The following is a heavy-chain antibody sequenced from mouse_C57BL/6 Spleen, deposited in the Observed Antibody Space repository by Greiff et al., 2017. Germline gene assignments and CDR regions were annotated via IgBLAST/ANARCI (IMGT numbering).Heavy chain of an antibody. CDR1: GYTFTSYW. CDR3: ARIAYGSSYYFDY. CDR2: IYPSDSET. V-gene: IGHV1-61*01. D-gene: IGHD1-1*01. J-gene: IGHJ2*01. Sequence: QVQLQESGAELVRPGSSVKLSCKASGYTFTSYWMDWVKQRPGQGLEWIGNIYPSDSETHYNQKFKDKTTLTVDKSSSTAYMQLSSLTSEDSAVYYCARIAYGSSYYFDYWGQGTTLTVSS.